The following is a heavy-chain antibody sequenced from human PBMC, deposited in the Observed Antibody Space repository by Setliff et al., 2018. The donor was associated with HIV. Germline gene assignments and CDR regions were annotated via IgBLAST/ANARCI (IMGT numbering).Heavy chain of an antibody. V-gene: IGHV4-4*07. D-gene: IGHD6-6*01. CDR3: ARREYSSSSPPFDY. CDR1: GGSIRSYY. Sequence: PSETLSLTCTVSGGSIRSYYWSWIRQPAGKGLEWIGLIYTSGSTNYNPSLKSRVTMSVDTSRNQFSLKLISVTAADTAVYYCARREYSSSSPPFDYWGQGTLVTVSS. CDR2: IYTSGST. J-gene: IGHJ4*02.